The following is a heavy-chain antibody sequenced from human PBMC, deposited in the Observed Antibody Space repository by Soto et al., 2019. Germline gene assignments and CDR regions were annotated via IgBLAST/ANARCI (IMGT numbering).Heavy chain of an antibody. Sequence: VSGGSISSGDYYWSWIRQPPGKGLEWIGYIYYSGSTYYNPSLKSRVTISVDTSKNQFSLKLSSVTAADTAVYYCARAFNYDFDYYGMDVWGQGTTVTVYS. CDR1: GGSISSGDYY. J-gene: IGHJ6*02. CDR3: ARAFNYDFDYYGMDV. CDR2: IYYSGST. D-gene: IGHD3-3*01. V-gene: IGHV4-30-4*01.